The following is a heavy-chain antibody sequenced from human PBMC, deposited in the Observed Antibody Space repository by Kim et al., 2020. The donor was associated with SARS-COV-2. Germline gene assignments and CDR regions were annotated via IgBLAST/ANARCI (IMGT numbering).Heavy chain of an antibody. CDR3: ARGLNHNWFDP. V-gene: IGHV1-18*01. J-gene: IGHJ5*02. Sequence: TNYAQKLQCRVTMTTDTSTSTAYMELRSLRSDDTAVYYCARGLNHNWFDPWGQGTLVTVSS. CDR2: T.